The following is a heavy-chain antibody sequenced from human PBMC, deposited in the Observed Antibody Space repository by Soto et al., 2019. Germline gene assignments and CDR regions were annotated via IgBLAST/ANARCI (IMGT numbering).Heavy chain of an antibody. Sequence: GGSLRLSCAASGFTFSSYSMNWVRQAPGKGLEWVSYISSSSSTIYYADSVKGRFTISRDNAKSSLYLQMNSLRAEDTAVYYCARARDYYDSSGYYSLDYWGQGTLVTVSS. D-gene: IGHD3-22*01. V-gene: IGHV3-48*01. CDR1: GFTFSSYS. CDR3: ARARDYYDSSGYYSLDY. CDR2: ISSSSSTI. J-gene: IGHJ4*02.